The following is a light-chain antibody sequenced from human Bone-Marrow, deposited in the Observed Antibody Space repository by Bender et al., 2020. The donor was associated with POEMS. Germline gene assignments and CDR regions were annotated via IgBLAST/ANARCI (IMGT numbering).Light chain of an antibody. Sequence: SYELTQPPSVSVSPGQTATITCSGEKLGEEYACWYQQKPGQSPVVVIYQDTKRPSGIPERFSGSTSGNTASLTISGTQTMDEADYYVQSWGSNTAVFGGVTKLTFL. CDR2: QDT. CDR1: KLGEEY. V-gene: IGLV3-1*01. CDR3: QSWGSNTAV. J-gene: IGLJ2*01.